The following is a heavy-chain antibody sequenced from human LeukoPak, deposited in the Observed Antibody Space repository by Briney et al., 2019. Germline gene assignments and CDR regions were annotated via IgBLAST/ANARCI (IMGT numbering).Heavy chain of an antibody. V-gene: IGHV4-38-2*02. CDR2: SGST. D-gene: IGHD6-13*01. CDR3: ASGIAAAGTHYYYMDV. Sequence: PSETLSLTCTVSGYSISSGYYWGWIRQPPGKGLEWIGSGSTYYNPSLKSRVTMSVDTSKNQFSLKLSSVTAADTAVYYCASGIAAAGTHYYYMDVWGKGTTVTVSS. CDR1: GYSISSGYY. J-gene: IGHJ6*03.